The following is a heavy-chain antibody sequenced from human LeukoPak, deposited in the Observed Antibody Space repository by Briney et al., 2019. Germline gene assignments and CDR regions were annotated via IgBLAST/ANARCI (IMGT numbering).Heavy chain of an antibody. J-gene: IGHJ6*02. CDR1: GFTFSSYG. Sequence: GGSLRLSCAASGFTFSSYGMHWVRQAPGKGLEWVAVISYDGSNKYYADSVKGRFTISRDNSKNTLYLQMNSLRAEDTALYYCAKGRDGYNSGYYYGMDVWGQGTTVTVSS. CDR2: ISYDGSNK. D-gene: IGHD5-24*01. V-gene: IGHV3-30*18. CDR3: AKGRDGYNSGYYYGMDV.